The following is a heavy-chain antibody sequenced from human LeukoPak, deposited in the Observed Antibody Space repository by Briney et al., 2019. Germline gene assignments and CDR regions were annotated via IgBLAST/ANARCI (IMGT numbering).Heavy chain of an antibody. J-gene: IGHJ4*02. Sequence: SETLSLTCTVSGGPISSYYWSWIRQPPGKGLEWIGYIYYSGTTNYNPSLKSRVTISVDTSKNQFSLKLSSVTAADTTVYYCARGVYIAAAQYGYWGQGTLVTVSS. V-gene: IGHV4-59*01. CDR1: GGPISSYY. CDR3: ARGVYIAAAQYGY. D-gene: IGHD6-13*01. CDR2: IYYSGTT.